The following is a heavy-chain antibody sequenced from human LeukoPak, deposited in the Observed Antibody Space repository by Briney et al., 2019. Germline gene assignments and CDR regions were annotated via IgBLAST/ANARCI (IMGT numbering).Heavy chain of an antibody. D-gene: IGHD3-3*01. J-gene: IGHJ4*02. CDR1: GFTFSSYG. CDR3: ARAQGYDFWSGYDY. Sequence: GGSLRLSCAASGFTFSSYGMHWVRQAPGKGLEWVAVIWYDGSNKYYADSVKGRFTISRDNARNSLYLQMNSLRAEDTAVYYCARAQGYDFWSGYDYWGQGTLVTVSS. V-gene: IGHV3-33*01. CDR2: IWYDGSNK.